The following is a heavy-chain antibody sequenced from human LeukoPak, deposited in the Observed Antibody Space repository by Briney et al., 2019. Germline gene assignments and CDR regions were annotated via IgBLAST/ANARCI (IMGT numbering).Heavy chain of an antibody. CDR1: GYTFTNFN. CDR3: VRIYYSNAFDI. J-gene: IGHJ3*02. Sequence: SVKVSCKASGYTFTNFNINWVRQATGQGLEWMGWMNPKTGNTGSAQKFQGRVTITGNTSISTAYMELSSLRSEDTAVYYCVRIYYSNAFDIWGQGTMVTVSS. D-gene: IGHD4-11*01. CDR2: MNPKTGNT. V-gene: IGHV1-8*01.